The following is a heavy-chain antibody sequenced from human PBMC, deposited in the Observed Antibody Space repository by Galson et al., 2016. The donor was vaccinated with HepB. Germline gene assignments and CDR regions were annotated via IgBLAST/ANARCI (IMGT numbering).Heavy chain of an antibody. CDR1: GDSMTTNW. V-gene: IGHV4-4*02. CDR3: ARHIAVTGTRGFDY. Sequence: EPLSLTCTVSGDSMTTNWYSWVRQTPGQGLEWIGEAYHTGTTKYNPSLKNRVTISMDTANNHLSLTLHFVTAADTAIYYCARHIAVTGTRGFDYWGQGALVTVSS. CDR2: AYHTGTT. D-gene: IGHD1-7*01. J-gene: IGHJ4*02.